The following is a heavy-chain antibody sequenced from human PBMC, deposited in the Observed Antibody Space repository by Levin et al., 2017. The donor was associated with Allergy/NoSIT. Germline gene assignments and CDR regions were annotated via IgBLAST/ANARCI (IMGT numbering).Heavy chain of an antibody. CDR1: GDSFVSYS. V-gene: IGHV1-3*01. D-gene: IGHD3-16*01. J-gene: IGHJ4*02. CDR2: INAGNGMT. CDR3: ARGTGASSARWGS. Sequence: GESLKISCKASGDSFVSYSMHWVRQAPGQRPEWMGRINAGNGMTQYSEHFQDRLTITRDTSATTVYMELRSLRSEDTAVYYCARGTGASSARWGSWGQGTLVTVSS.